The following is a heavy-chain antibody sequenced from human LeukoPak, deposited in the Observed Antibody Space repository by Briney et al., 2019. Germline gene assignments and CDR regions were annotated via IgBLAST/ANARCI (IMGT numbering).Heavy chain of an antibody. D-gene: IGHD5-12*01. CDR3: ARDLTDVATILATGWFDH. CDR1: GFTFSDYY. V-gene: IGHV3-11*01. CDR2: ISSSGRTI. J-gene: IGHJ5*02. Sequence: GGSLRLSCAASGFTFSDYYMSWIRQAPGKGLEWVSYISSSGRTIFYADSVKGRFTISRDNAKKSLYLQMNSLRAEDTAVYYCARDLTDVATILATGWFDHWGQGTLVTVSS.